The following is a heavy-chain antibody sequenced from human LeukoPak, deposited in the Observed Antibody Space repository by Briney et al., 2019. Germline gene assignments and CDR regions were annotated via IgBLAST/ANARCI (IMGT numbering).Heavy chain of an antibody. Sequence: SSETLSLTCAVYGGSFSGYYWSWIRQPPGKGLEWIGEINHSGSTNYNLSLKSRVTISVDTSKNQFSLKLSSVTAADTAVYYCARGRKSFGGTYYYDSSGYYYAEWGQGTLVTVSS. CDR1: GGSFSGYY. J-gene: IGHJ4*02. CDR3: ARGRKSFGGTYYYDSSGYYYAE. D-gene: IGHD3-22*01. V-gene: IGHV4-34*01. CDR2: INHSGST.